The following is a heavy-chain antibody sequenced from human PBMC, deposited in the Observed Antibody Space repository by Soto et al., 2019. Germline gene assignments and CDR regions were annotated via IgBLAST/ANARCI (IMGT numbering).Heavy chain of an antibody. Sequence: PVGSLRLSCAASGFTFSSYAMHWVRQAPGKGLEWVAVISYDGSNKYYADSVKGRFTISRDNSKNTLYLQMNSLRAEDTAVYYCARGPYGDYGGTFDYWGQGTLVTVAS. J-gene: IGHJ4*02. V-gene: IGHV3-30-3*01. CDR1: GFTFSSYA. D-gene: IGHD4-17*01. CDR2: ISYDGSNK. CDR3: ARGPYGDYGGTFDY.